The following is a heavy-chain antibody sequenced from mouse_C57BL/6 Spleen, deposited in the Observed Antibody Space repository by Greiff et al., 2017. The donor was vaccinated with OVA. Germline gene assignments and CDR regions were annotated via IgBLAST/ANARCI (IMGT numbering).Heavy chain of an antibody. Sequence: QVQLQQSGPGLVQPSQSLSITCTVSGFSLTSYGVHWVRQSPGKGLEWLGVIWSGGSTDYNAAFISRLSISKDNSKSQVFFKMNSLQADDTAIYYCARGAWDGGYFDYWGQGTTLTVSS. J-gene: IGHJ2*01. CDR2: IWSGGST. CDR3: ARGAWDGGYFDY. CDR1: GFSLTSYG. V-gene: IGHV2-2*01. D-gene: IGHD4-1*01.